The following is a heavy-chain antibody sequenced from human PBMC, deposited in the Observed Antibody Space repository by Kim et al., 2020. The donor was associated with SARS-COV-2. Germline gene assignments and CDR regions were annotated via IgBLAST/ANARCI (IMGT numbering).Heavy chain of an antibody. D-gene: IGHD5-18*01. CDR3: VRVRYNSGSYYFDY. V-gene: IGHV3-64*01. J-gene: IGHJ4*02. Sequence: GKSVKGRFTISRDDSKNTLYLQMGSLRAEDTAVYFCVRVRYNSGSYYFDYWGQGTLVTVSS.